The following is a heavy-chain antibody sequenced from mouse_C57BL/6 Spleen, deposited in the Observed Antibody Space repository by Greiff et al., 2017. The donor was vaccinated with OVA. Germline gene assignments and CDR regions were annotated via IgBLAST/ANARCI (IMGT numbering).Heavy chain of an antibody. CDR2: ISDGGSYT. CDR3: AREGSSYGDWYFDV. J-gene: IGHJ1*03. Sequence: EVQVVESGGGLVKPGGSLKLSCAASGFTFSSYAMSWVRQTPEKRLEWVATISDGGSYTYYPDNVKGRFTISRHNAKNNLYLQMSHLKSEDTAMYYCAREGSSYGDWYFDVWGTGTTVTVSS. CDR1: GFTFSSYA. D-gene: IGHD1-1*01. V-gene: IGHV5-4*01.